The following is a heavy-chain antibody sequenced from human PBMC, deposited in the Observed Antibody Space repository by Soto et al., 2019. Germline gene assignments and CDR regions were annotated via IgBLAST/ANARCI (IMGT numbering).Heavy chain of an antibody. CDR1: GFTFSSYA. CDR3: AKRRGMAVAGTDFDC. V-gene: IGHV3-23*01. CDR2: ASATGAAA. D-gene: IGHD6-19*01. Sequence: PGGSLRLSCAASGFTFSSYAMSWVRQAPGMGLEWVSSASATGAAAQYADSVKGRFTISRDNSKNTVYLQMNSLRAEDTAVYYCAKRRGMAVAGTDFDCWGQATLVTVSS. J-gene: IGHJ4*02.